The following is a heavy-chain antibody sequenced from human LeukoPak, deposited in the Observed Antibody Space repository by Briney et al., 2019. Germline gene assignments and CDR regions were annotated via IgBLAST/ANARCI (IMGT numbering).Heavy chain of an antibody. CDR1: GFTFSSYA. V-gene: IGHV3-23*01. CDR2: VSGSGVST. J-gene: IGHJ4*02. Sequence: GGSLRLSCAASGFTFSSYAMSWVRQGPGKGLDWVSAVSGSGVSTYYADSVKGRFTISRDNSKNTLYLQMNSLRAEDTAVYYCAKAPLGYCSGGSCYYFDYWGQGTLVTVSS. CDR3: AKAPLGYCSGGSCYYFDY. D-gene: IGHD2-15*01.